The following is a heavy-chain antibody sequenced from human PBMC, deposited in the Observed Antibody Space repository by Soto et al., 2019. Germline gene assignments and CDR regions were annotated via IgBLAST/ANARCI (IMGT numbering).Heavy chain of an antibody. CDR3: ARGPSDDILTGYYIFDY. CDR2: IYYSGST. Sequence: SETLALTCTVSGGSISSYYWSWIRQPPGKGLEWIGYIYYSGSTNYNPSLKSRVTISVDTSKNQFSLKLSSVTAADTAVYYCARGPSDDILTGYYIFDYWGQGTLVTVSS. D-gene: IGHD3-9*01. CDR1: GGSISSYY. J-gene: IGHJ4*02. V-gene: IGHV4-59*01.